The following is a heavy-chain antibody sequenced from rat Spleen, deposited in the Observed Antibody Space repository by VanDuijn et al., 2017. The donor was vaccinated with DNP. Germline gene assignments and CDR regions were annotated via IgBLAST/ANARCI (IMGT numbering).Heavy chain of an antibody. Sequence: QVQLQQSGAELAKPGSSVKISCKASGYTFTSYFISWIKQTTGQGLEYIGYTNTGRGDTNYNEKFKGKATLTVDKSSSTALMQLSSLTPDDSAVYYCARADVHHGSLDYWGQGVMVTVSS. CDR2: TNTGRGDT. J-gene: IGHJ2*01. CDR1: GYTFTSYF. V-gene: IGHV1-43*01. CDR3: ARADVHHGSLDY. D-gene: IGHD1-6*01.